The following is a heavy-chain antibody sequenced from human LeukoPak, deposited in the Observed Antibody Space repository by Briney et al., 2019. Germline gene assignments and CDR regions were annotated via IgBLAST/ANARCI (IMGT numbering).Heavy chain of an antibody. J-gene: IGHJ4*02. V-gene: IGHV3-7*05. CDR2: IKQDGSEK. CDR1: GFSFRSYW. D-gene: IGHD3-16*01. CDR3: ARELGGGGLHYFDY. Sequence: GGSLRLSCVVSGFSFRSYWMSWVRQAPGKGLEWVAKIKQDGSEKYYVDSVKGRFTISRDNAKNSLYLQMSSLTAEDTAMYYCARELGGGGLHYFDYWGRGTLVTVSS.